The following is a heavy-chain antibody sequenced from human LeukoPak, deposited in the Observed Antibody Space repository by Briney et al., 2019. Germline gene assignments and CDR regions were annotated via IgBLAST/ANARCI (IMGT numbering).Heavy chain of an antibody. CDR2: ISGSGGST. V-gene: IGHV3-23*01. D-gene: IGHD3-9*01. Sequence: GGSLRLSCAASGFTFSSYAMSWVCQAPGKGLEWVSAISGSGGSTYYADSVKGRFTISRDNSKNTLYLQMNSLRAEDTAVYYCAKASRYYDILTGYYRPSYFDYWGQGTLVTVSS. CDR3: AKASRYYDILTGYYRPSYFDY. CDR1: GFTFSSYA. J-gene: IGHJ4*02.